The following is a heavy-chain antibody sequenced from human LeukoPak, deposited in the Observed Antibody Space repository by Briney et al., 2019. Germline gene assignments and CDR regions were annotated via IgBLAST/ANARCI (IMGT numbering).Heavy chain of an antibody. D-gene: IGHD6-13*01. J-gene: IGHJ4*02. V-gene: IGHV3-23*01. CDR3: AKTPSSWYSENDY. Sequence: GGSLRLSCAASGFTFSSYAMSWVRQAPGKGLEWVSAISGSGGSTYYADSVKGRFTISRDNSKNTLYLQMNSLRAEDTAVHYRAKTPSSWYSENDYWGQGTLVTVSS. CDR1: GFTFSSYA. CDR2: ISGSGGST.